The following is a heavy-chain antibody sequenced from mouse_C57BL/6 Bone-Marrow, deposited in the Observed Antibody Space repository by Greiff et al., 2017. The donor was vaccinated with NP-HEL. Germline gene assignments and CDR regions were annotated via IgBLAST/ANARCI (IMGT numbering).Heavy chain of an antibody. J-gene: IGHJ2*01. D-gene: IGHD1-1*01. CDR2: INPSNGGT. CDR3: AGDYGSSYNYFDY. Sequence: QVQLQQPGTELVKPGASVKLSCKASGYTFTSYWMPWVKQRPGQGLEWIGNINPSNGGTNYNEKFKSKATLTVDKSSSTADMQLSSLTSEDSAVYYCAGDYGSSYNYFDYWGQGTTLTVSS. CDR1: GYTFTSYW. V-gene: IGHV1-53*01.